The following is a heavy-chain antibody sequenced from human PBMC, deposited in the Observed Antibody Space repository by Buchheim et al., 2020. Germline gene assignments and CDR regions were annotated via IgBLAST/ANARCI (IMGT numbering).Heavy chain of an antibody. V-gene: IGHV1-69*06. CDR2: IVPMFGTT. Sequence: QVQLVQSGAEVKKPGSSVKVSCKASGDTFSTYAVTWVRQAPGQGLEWMGGIVPMFGTTNYAQRFQGRVTVTADKSTSTAFLELRSLRSEDTAIYYCARGGYSYGYEKLGGDDWFDPWGQGTL. CDR3: ARGGYSYGYEKLGGDDWFDP. D-gene: IGHD5-18*01. J-gene: IGHJ5*02. CDR1: GDTFSTYA.